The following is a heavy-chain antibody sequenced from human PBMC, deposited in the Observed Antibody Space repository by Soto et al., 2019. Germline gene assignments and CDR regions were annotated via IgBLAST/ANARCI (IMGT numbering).Heavy chain of an antibody. J-gene: IGHJ4*02. CDR1: GFIVSSYG. CDR3: ARDAKSVETTGGFDY. CDR2: IWFDGSNK. D-gene: IGHD1-26*01. V-gene: IGHV3-33*01. Sequence: GGSLRLSCAASGFIVSSYGMHWVRQAPGKGLEWVAGIWFDGSNKYYADSVKGRFTISRDNSRNTLYLQMNGLRAEDTAVYYCARDAKSVETTGGFDYWGQGTPVTVSS.